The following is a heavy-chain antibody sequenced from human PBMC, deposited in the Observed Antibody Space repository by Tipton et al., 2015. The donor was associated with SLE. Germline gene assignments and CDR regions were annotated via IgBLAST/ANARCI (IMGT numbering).Heavy chain of an antibody. CDR2: IYTRGST. Sequence: TLSLTCIVSGGSISSGSYYWSWIRQPAGKGLEWMGRIYTRGSTNYNPSLKSQVPISGSTSKNRFSRKLSFVTAADTAVYYCARLFEGGSYYGDAFDIWGQGTMVTVSS. V-gene: IGHV4-61*02. CDR1: GGSISSGSYY. CDR3: ARLFEGGSYYGDAFDI. D-gene: IGHD1-26*01. J-gene: IGHJ3*02.